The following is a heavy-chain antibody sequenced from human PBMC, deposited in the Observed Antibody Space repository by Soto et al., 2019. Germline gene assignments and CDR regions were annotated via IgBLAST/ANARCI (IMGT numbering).Heavy chain of an antibody. CDR1: GGSISSSSYY. CDR3: ERRPGGYDHGGIDY. Sequence: PSETLSLTCTVSGGSISSSSYYWGWIRQPPGKGLEWIGSIYYSGSTYYNPSLKSRVTISVDTSKNQFSLKLSSVTAADTAVYYCERRPGGYDHGGIDYRGQGTLVTVSS. J-gene: IGHJ4*02. D-gene: IGHD5-12*01. V-gene: IGHV4-39*01. CDR2: IYYSGST.